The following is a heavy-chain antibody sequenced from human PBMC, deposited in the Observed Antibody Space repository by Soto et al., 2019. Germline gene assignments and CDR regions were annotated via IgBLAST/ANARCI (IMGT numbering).Heavy chain of an antibody. Sequence: KPSETLSLTCTVSGGSINSAGHSWGWVRQSPGKGLEWIGYSYHSGSSYYNPSLQSRVTISVDRSKAQFYLTLTSVTAADTAVYYCARHKSIAVAAPRLVGYLNWFDPWGQGTLVTVS. CDR2: SYHSGSS. CDR1: GGSINSAGHS. D-gene: IGHD6-19*01. J-gene: IGHJ5*02. CDR3: ARHKSIAVAAPRLVGYLNWFDP. V-gene: IGHV4-30-2*06.